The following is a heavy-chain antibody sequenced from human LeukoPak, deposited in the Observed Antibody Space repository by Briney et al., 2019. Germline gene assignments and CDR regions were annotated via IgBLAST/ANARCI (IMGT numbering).Heavy chain of an antibody. CDR3: ARVIAGRLDY. Sequence: SETLSLTCSVSGDSFSRDSWSWIRQAPGKGLEWIGDIYYSGDTNYAPSLKGRVTISVDTSKNQLSLKLSFVTAADTAVYYCARVIAGRLDYWGQGTLVTVSS. V-gene: IGHV4-59*01. CDR1: GDSFSRDS. CDR2: IYYSGDT. J-gene: IGHJ4*02. D-gene: IGHD6-6*01.